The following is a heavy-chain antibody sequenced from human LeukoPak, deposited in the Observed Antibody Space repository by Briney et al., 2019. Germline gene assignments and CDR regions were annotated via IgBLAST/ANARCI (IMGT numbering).Heavy chain of an antibody. CDR1: GYTFTSYD. V-gene: IGHV1-8*01. Sequence: ASVKVSCKASGYTFTSYDINWVRQATGQGLEWMGWMNPNSGNTGYAQKFQGRVTMTRDTSISTAYMELSRLRSDDTAVYYCARAQGRLRYFDWLLTEACLDYWGQGTLVTVSS. D-gene: IGHD3-9*01. CDR2: MNPNSGNT. J-gene: IGHJ4*02. CDR3: ARAQGRLRYFDWLLTEACLDY.